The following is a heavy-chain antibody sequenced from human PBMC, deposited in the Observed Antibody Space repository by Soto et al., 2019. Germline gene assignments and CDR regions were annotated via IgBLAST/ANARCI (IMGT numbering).Heavy chain of an antibody. CDR1: SGSISGSY. J-gene: IGHJ4*02. D-gene: IGHD1-26*01. Sequence: QVQLQESGPGLVKPSETLSLTCTVSSGSISGSYWAWIRQPPGKGLEYIGHIYYTGSTNYSPSLQSRVTGSVDTSKNQFSLKLTSVTAADTAVYYCARHATGGTYPLDYWGQGTLVTVSS. CDR3: ARHATGGTYPLDY. V-gene: IGHV4-59*08. CDR2: IYYTGST.